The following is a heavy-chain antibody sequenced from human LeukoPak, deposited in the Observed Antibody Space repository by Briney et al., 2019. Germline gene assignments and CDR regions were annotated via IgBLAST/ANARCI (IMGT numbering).Heavy chain of an antibody. J-gene: IGHJ4*02. CDR3: AKDLRWIDGGAY. D-gene: IGHD4-23*01. CDR2: IPYDGGNK. V-gene: IGHV3-30*02. CDR1: GSNFNTFG. Sequence: PGGSLRLSCAASGSNFNTFGMNWVRQAPGKGLEWVSFIPYDGGNKYYADSVKGRFTISRDNSKNTLYLEMNSLRTEDTAVYYCAKDLRWIDGGAYWGQGTLVTISS.